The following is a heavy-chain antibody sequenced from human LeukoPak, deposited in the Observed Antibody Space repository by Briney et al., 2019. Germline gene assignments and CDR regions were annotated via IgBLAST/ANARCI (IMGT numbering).Heavy chain of an antibody. Sequence: GGSLRLSCAASGFTSSNAWMSWVRQAPGKGLEWVGRIKSKTDGGTTDYATPVKGRFTISRDDSKNTLYLQMNSLKTEDTAVYYCTTIGQWLGIQHWGQGTLVTVSS. D-gene: IGHD6-19*01. V-gene: IGHV3-15*01. J-gene: IGHJ1*01. CDR2: IKSKTDGGTT. CDR1: GFTSSNAW. CDR3: TTIGQWLGIQH.